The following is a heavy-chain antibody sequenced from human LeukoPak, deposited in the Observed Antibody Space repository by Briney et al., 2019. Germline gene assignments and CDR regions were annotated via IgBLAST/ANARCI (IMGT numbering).Heavy chain of an antibody. D-gene: IGHD2-15*01. V-gene: IGHV4-61*01. Sequence: PSETLSLTCTVSGGSVSSGSYYWSWIRQPPGKGLEWIGYIYYSGSTNYNPSLKSRVTISVDPSKNQFSLKLSSVTAADTAVYYCARDRLGVVVVAATRYYYYYMDVWGKGTTVTVSS. CDR3: ARDRLGVVVVAATRYYYYYMDV. CDR2: IYYSGST. CDR1: GGSVSSGSYY. J-gene: IGHJ6*03.